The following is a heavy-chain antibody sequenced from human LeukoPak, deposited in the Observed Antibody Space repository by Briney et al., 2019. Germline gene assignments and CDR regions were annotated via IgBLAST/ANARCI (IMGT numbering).Heavy chain of an antibody. Sequence: SETLSLTCAVHGGSFSGYYWSWIRQPPGKGVDLIGEINHSASTNYTPSLKSRFTISVDTSKNQFSLKLSSVTAADTAVYYCARGPTVTTLNYWGQGTLVTVSS. CDR1: GGSFSGYY. J-gene: IGHJ4*02. CDR2: INHSAST. CDR3: ARGPTVTTLNY. D-gene: IGHD4-17*01. V-gene: IGHV4-34*01.